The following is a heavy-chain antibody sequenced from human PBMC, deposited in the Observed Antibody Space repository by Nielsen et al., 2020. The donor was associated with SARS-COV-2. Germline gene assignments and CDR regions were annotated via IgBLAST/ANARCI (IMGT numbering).Heavy chain of an antibody. D-gene: IGHD6-13*01. CDR2: ISWNSGSI. J-gene: IGHJ4*02. V-gene: IGHV3-9*01. CDR1: GFTFDDYA. Sequence: SLKISCAASGFTFDDYAMHWVRQAPGKGLEWVSGISWNSGSIGYADSVKGRFTISRDNAKNSLYLQMNSLRAEDTALYYCVKGIAAAGLSDYWGQGTLVTVSS. CDR3: VKGIAAAGLSDY.